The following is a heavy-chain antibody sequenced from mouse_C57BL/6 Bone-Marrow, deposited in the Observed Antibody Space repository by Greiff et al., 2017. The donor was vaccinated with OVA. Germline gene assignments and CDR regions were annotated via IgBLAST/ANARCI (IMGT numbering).Heavy chain of an antibody. CDR2: ISSGGSYT. CDR1: GFTFSSYG. CDR3: ARQNRLYCGSRDWYFDV. Sequence: VHVKQSGGDLVKPGGSLKLSCAASGFTFSSYGMSWVRQTPDKRLEWVATISSGGSYTYYPDSVQGRFTISRDNAKNTLYLQMSSLKSEDTAMYYCARQNRLYCGSRDWYFDVWGTGTTVTVSS. D-gene: IGHD1-1*01. V-gene: IGHV5-6*01. J-gene: IGHJ1*03.